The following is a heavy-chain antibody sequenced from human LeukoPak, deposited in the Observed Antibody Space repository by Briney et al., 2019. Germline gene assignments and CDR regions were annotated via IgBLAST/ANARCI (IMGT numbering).Heavy chain of an antibody. CDR2: DGSNK. Sequence: DGSNKYYADSVKGRFTISRDNSKNTLYLQMNSLRAEDTAVYYCARDLKAYYYDSSGSDYWGQGTLVTVSS. CDR3: ARDLKAYYYDSSGSDY. J-gene: IGHJ4*02. D-gene: IGHD3-22*01. V-gene: IGHV3-33*01.